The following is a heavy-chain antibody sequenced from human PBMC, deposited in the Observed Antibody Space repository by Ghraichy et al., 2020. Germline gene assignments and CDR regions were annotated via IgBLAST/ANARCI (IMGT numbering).Heavy chain of an antibody. Sequence: ASVKVSCKASGYTFTGYYMHWVRQAPGQGLEWMGWINPNSGGTNYAQKFQGRVTMTRDTSISTAYMELSRLRSDDTAVYYCARDHSVRRREKATDYWGQGTLVTVSS. CDR2: INPNSGGT. CDR1: GYTFTGYY. CDR3: ARDHSVRRREKATDY. J-gene: IGHJ4*02. V-gene: IGHV1-2*02. D-gene: IGHD4-11*01.